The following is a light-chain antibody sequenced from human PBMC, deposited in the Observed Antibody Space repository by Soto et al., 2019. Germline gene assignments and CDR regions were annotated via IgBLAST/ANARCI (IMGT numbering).Light chain of an antibody. CDR3: QKYGVSPLT. Sequence: EIVLTQSPGTLSLSPGETATVSCRATESLITKALAWYQQKPGQAPRLLIYGAFTRDAAIPDRFNGSGSGTDFALTISRLELEDSAVYYCQKYGVSPLTVGPGTKVAIK. J-gene: IGKJ3*01. CDR1: ESLITKA. CDR2: GAF. V-gene: IGKV3-20*01.